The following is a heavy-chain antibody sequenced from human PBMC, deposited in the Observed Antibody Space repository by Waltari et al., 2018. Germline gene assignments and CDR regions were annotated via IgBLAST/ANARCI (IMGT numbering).Heavy chain of an antibody. D-gene: IGHD6-13*01. J-gene: IGHJ5*01. Sequence: QVHLQESGPGLVKPSDTLSLPCSVSGASISHFYWGWIRLSAAHGLEWVGRIYTTGTPNYSPSLTSRVTMSIDTSKNLLSLNLRSVTAADTGTYYCARMKNNRESAASWYPPSFDSWGQGIHVTVSS. CDR3: ARMKNNRESAASWYPPSFDS. V-gene: IGHV4-4*07. CDR2: IYTTGTP. CDR1: GASISHFY.